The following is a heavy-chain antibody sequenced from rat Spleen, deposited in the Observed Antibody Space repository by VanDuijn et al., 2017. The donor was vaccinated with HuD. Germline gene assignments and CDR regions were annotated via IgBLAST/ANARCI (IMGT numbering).Heavy chain of an antibody. Sequence: EVQLVESGGGLVQPGRSLKLYCVASGFTFNNYWMTWIRKAPGKGLEWVASITNTGGSIHYPDAVRGRFTISRDPEQNTLYLQMTSLRSEDTATYYCATLYNNYFDYWGQGVMVTVSS. CDR2: ITNTGGSI. CDR3: ATLYNNYFDY. J-gene: IGHJ2*01. CDR1: GFTFNNYW. D-gene: IGHD1-10*01. V-gene: IGHV5-31*01.